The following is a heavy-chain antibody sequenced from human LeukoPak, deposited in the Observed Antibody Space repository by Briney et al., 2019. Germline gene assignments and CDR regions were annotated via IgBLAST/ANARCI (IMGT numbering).Heavy chain of an antibody. CDR2: IYYSGST. V-gene: IGHV4-39*01. D-gene: IGHD3-22*01. Sequence: SETLSLTCTVSGGSISSTSYYWGWIRQPPGKWLEWIGTIYYSGSTYYNPSLKSRVTISVDTSKNQFSLKVSSVTAADTAVYYCARSGDYYDSAGYYRPFDYWGQGSLVTVSS. CDR3: ARSGDYYDSAGYYRPFDY. CDR1: GGSISSTSYY. J-gene: IGHJ4*02.